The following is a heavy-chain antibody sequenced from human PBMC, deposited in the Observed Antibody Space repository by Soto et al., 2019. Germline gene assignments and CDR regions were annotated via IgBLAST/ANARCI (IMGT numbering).Heavy chain of an antibody. CDR3: ARGGDWMRN. V-gene: IGHV4-34*01. J-gene: IGHJ4*02. D-gene: IGHD2-21*02. Sequence: QVQLQQWGAGLLKPSETLSLTCAVYGESFSGYYWSWIRQPPGKGLEWIGEINHSGSTNYNPSLKSRVTISIDTSKNQFSLKLSSVTAADTAISYCARGGDWMRNWGQGTLVTVSS. CDR2: INHSGST. CDR1: GESFSGYY.